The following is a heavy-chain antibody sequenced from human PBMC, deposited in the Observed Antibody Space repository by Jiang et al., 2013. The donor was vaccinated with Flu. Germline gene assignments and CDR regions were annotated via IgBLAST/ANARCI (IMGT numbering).Heavy chain of an antibody. Sequence: QSGSELKKPGASAKVSCKASGYTFTSYAVNWVRQAPGQGLEWMGWINTNTGHPIYAQGFTGRFVFSLDTSVSTAYLQISSLKAEDTAVYYCATSYCGGDCYIWGLEYWGQGTLVTVSS. CDR2: INTNTGHP. CDR3: ATSYCGGDCYIWGLEY. D-gene: IGHD2-21*01. J-gene: IGHJ4*02. V-gene: IGHV7-4-1*02. CDR1: GYTFTSYA.